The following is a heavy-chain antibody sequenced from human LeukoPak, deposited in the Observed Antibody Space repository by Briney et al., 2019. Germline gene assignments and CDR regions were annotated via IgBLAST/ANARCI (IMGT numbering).Heavy chain of an antibody. CDR3: ARGAGFAEALPEY. V-gene: IGHV1-2*02. J-gene: IGHJ4*02. Sequence: ASVKVSRKASGYTFTGYYLHWVRQAPGQGLEWMGWINPDSGGTKYAQKFQDRVTITRDTSATTAYMELSSLRSEDTAVYYCARGAGFAEALPEYWGQGTLLTVSS. D-gene: IGHD6-19*01. CDR1: GYTFTGYY. CDR2: INPDSGGT.